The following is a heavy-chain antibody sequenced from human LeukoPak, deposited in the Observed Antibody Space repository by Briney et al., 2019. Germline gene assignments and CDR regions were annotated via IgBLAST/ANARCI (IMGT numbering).Heavy chain of an antibody. CDR1: GFTFSNAW. J-gene: IGHJ4*02. D-gene: IGHD1-26*01. Sequence: TGGSLRLSCAASGFTFSNAWMSWVRQAPGKGLEWVGRIKSKTDGGTTDYAAPVKGRFTISRDDSKNTLYLQMNSLKTEDTAVYYCTTGIPRKEYRGSYSGDYWGQGTLVTVSS. V-gene: IGHV3-15*01. CDR2: IKSKTDGGTT. CDR3: TTGIPRKEYRGSYSGDY.